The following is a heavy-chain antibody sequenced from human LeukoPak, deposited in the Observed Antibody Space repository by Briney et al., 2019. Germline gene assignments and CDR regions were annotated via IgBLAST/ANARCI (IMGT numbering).Heavy chain of an antibody. CDR2: ISSSSSTI. CDR3: ARDRGYCSGGSCLLVY. J-gene: IGHJ4*02. CDR1: GFTFSSYS. D-gene: IGHD2-15*01. Sequence: GGSLRLSCAASGFTFSSYSMTWVRQAPGKGLEWVSYISSSSSTIYYADSVKGRFTISRDNAKNSLYLQMNSLRDEDTAVYYCARDRGYCSGGSCLLVYWGQGTLVTVSS. V-gene: IGHV3-48*02.